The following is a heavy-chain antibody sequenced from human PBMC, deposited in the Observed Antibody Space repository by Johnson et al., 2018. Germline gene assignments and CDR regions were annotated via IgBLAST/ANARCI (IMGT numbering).Heavy chain of an antibody. Sequence: VQLVESGGGLVKPGGSLRLSCAASGFSFSDHYMDWVRQAPGKGLEWVGRTRNKANSYTTEYAASVKGRFTISREDSKNSVYLQRNSLKTEDTAVYYCARGWDYDSIGYYSRVNDAFDIWCQGTMVTVSS. D-gene: IGHD3-22*01. J-gene: IGHJ3*02. V-gene: IGHV3-72*01. CDR2: TRNKANSYTT. CDR1: GFSFSDHY. CDR3: ARGWDYDSIGYYSRVNDAFDI.